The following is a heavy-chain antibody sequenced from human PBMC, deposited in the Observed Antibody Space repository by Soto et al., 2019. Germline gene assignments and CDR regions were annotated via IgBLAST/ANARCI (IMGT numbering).Heavy chain of an antibody. CDR2: INHSGST. D-gene: IGHD3-10*01. CDR1: GGSFSGYY. CDR3: ARGGYYSV. Sequence: PSETLSLTCAVYGGSFSGYYWSWIRQPPGKGLEWIGEINHSGSTNYNPSLKSRVTIAVDTSKNQFSLKLSSVTAADTAVYYCARGGYYSVWGQGTTVTDYS. J-gene: IGHJ6*01. V-gene: IGHV4-34*01.